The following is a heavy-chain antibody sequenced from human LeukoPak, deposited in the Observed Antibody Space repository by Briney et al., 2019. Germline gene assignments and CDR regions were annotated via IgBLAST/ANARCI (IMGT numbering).Heavy chain of an antibody. Sequence: GGSLRLSCAASGFTFSAFWMHWVRQAPGKGLVWVSRINSDDSRTTYADSVKGRFTISRDNAKNSLYLQMNSLRAEDTAVYYCARDLLLTAIDYWGQGTLVTVSS. CDR3: ARDLLLTAIDY. V-gene: IGHV3-74*01. J-gene: IGHJ4*02. CDR2: INSDDSRT. CDR1: GFTFSAFW. D-gene: IGHD2-21*02.